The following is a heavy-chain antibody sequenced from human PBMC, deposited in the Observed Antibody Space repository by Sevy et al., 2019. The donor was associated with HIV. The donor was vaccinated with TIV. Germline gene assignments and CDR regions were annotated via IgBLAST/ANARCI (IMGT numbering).Heavy chain of an antibody. CDR2: INHSGST. Sequence: SETLSLTCAVYGGSFSGYYWCWIRQPPGKGLEWIGEINHSGSTNYNPSLKSRVTISGDTSKNQFSLELSSVTAADTAVYYCASYCSGTSCSHAFDIWGQGTMVTVSS. CDR1: GGSFSGYY. J-gene: IGHJ3*02. CDR3: ASYCSGTSCSHAFDI. V-gene: IGHV4-34*01. D-gene: IGHD2-2*01.